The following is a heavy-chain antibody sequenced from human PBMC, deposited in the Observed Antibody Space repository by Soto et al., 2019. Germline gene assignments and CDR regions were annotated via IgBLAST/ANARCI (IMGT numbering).Heavy chain of an antibody. D-gene: IGHD6-19*01. J-gene: IGHJ5*02. CDR2: IYYSGST. V-gene: IGHV4-30-4*01. Sequence: SETLSLTCTVSGGSISSGDYYWSWIRQPPGKGLEWIGYIYYSGSTYYNPSLKSRVTISVDTSKNQFSLDLSSVTAADTAVYYCARETLTGRSGWYNWFDPWGQGTLVTVSS. CDR1: GGSISSGDYY. CDR3: ARETLTGRSGWYNWFDP.